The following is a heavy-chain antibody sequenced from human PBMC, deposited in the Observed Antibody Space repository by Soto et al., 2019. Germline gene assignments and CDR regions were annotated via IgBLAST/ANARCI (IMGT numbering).Heavy chain of an antibody. V-gene: IGHV4-59*08. D-gene: IGHD5-18*01. CDR2: VHDSWGA. CDR1: GGSMSGYY. Sequence: SETLSLTCTVSGGSMSGYYWSWIRLPPGKPMEWIGYVHDSWGAAYNPSLRSRVAISLDTSKSQFCLSLTSVSATDTAMYYCVRQGYGPLHGLVDVWGQGTTVTVSS. CDR3: VRQGYGPLHGLVDV. J-gene: IGHJ6*02.